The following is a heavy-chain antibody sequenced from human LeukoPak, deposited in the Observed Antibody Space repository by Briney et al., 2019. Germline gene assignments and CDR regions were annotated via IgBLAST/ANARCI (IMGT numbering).Heavy chain of an antibody. V-gene: IGHV4-59*01. CDR3: ARGYCSSTSCSALPGY. D-gene: IGHD2-2*01. CDR1: GGSISSYY. CDR2: IYDSGST. Sequence: SETLSLTCTVSGGSISSYYWSWIRQPPGKRLEWIGYIYDSGSTNYNPSLDSRVTISVDTSQNRLSLKLSSLTAADTAVYYCARGYCSSTSCSALPGYWGQGTLVTVSS. J-gene: IGHJ4*02.